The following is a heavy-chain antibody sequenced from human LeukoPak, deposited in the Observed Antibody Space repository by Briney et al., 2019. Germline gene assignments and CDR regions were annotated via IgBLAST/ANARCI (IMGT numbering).Heavy chain of an antibody. CDR1: GGTFSSYA. V-gene: IGHV1-69*06. J-gene: IGHJ4*02. Sequence: SVKVSCKASGGTFSSYAISWVRQAPGQGLEWMGGIIPIFGTANYAQKFQGRVTITADKSTSTAYMELSSLRSEDTAVYYCARYNPGYSYGYFDYWGQGTLVTVSS. D-gene: IGHD5-18*01. CDR3: ARYNPGYSYGYFDY. CDR2: IIPIFGTA.